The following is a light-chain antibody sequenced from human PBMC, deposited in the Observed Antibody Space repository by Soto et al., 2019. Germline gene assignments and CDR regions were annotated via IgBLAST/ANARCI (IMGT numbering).Light chain of an antibody. Sequence: DIQMTQSPSTLSGSVGDRVTITCRASQTISSWLDWYQQKPGKAPNLLIYKASSLESGVQSRFSGSGSGTDFTLTISRLDPEDFAVYYCQQYGSSPPFTFGPGTKVDIK. CDR1: QTISSW. CDR3: QQYGSSPPFT. V-gene: IGKV1-5*03. J-gene: IGKJ3*01. CDR2: KAS.